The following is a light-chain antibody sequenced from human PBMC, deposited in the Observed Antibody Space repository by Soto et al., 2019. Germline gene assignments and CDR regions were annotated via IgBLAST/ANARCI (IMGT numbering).Light chain of an antibody. CDR1: SSDVGAYNF. J-gene: IGLJ2*01. CDR3: NSFTTSDTWV. CDR2: GVI. Sequence: QSALTQPASVSGSPGQSITISCTGTSSDVGAYNFVSWYQQHPGRAPKLMIYGVINRPSGVSVRFSGSKSGNTASLTISGLQAEDEADYYCNSFTTSDTWVFGGGTKLTVL. V-gene: IGLV2-14*01.